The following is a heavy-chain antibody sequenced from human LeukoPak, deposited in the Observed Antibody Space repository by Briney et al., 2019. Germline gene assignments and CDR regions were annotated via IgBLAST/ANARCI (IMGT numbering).Heavy chain of an antibody. D-gene: IGHD2-15*01. J-gene: IGHJ6*03. CDR3: ARHGPLGYCSGGSCYDLYYMDV. CDR1: GGSISSYY. Sequence: SETLSLTCTVSGGSISSYYWSWIRQPPRKGLEWIGYIYYSGSTNYNPSLKSRVTISVDTSKNQFSLKLSSVTAADTAVYYCARHGPLGYCSGGSCYDLYYMDVWGKGTTVTVSS. CDR2: IYYSGST. V-gene: IGHV4-59*08.